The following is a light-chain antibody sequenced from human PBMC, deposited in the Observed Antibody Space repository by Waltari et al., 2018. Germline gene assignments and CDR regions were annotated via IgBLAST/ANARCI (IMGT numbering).Light chain of an antibody. Sequence: QSALTQPASVSGSPGQSITISCTGTSRDIASYNYVSWYQQYPGEAPKLIIYDVTSRPSGVSSRFSGSKSGHTAFLTISGLQAEDEADFFCSSYTTSWTYVFGTGTTVNVL. J-gene: IGLJ1*01. V-gene: IGLV2-14*03. CDR2: DVT. CDR1: SRDIASYNY. CDR3: SSYTTSWTYV.